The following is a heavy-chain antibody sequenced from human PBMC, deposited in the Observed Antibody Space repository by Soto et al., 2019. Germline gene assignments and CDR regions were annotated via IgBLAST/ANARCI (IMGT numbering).Heavy chain of an antibody. CDR1: GPSISISNW. D-gene: IGHD5-18*01. J-gene: IGHJ4*02. CDR3: ARVEENSYGYYFDY. V-gene: IGHV4-4*02. CDR2: IYHSGST. Sequence: SETLSLTCAVPGPSISISNWSSWVRQPPGKGLEWIGEIYHSGSTNYNPSLKSRVTISVDTSKNQFSLKLSSVTAADTAVYYCARVEENSYGYYFDYWGQGTLVTVS.